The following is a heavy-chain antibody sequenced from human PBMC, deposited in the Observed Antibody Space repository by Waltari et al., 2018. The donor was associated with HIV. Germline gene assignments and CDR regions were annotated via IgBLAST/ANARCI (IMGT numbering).Heavy chain of an antibody. CDR3: ARDNWNDGLDI. D-gene: IGHD1-1*01. V-gene: IGHV3-7*01. J-gene: IGHJ3*02. CDR2: IKQDGSEK. Sequence: EVQLVEYGGGLVQPGGSVRLSCAGSGFTSSRYWMSWVSQAPGKGLEWVANIKQDGSEKYYVDSVKGRFTISRDNAKNSLYLQMNSLRAEDTAVYYCARDNWNDGLDIWGQGTMVTVSS. CDR1: GFTSSRYW.